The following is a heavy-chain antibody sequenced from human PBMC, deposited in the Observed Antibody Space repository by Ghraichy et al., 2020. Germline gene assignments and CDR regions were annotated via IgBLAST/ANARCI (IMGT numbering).Heavy chain of an antibody. J-gene: IGHJ6*02. CDR1: GFTFNNYW. CDR3: ARGLSSGWYTLGKFYYAMDV. D-gene: IGHD6-19*01. Sequence: ETLSLTCAVSGFTFNNYWMTWVRQAPGKGLEWVANINQDGSEKNYVDSVWGRFIISRDNAKNSLYFQMNSLRAEDTAVYYCARGLSSGWYTLGKFYYAMDVWGQGTTVTVSS. V-gene: IGHV3-7*03. CDR2: INQDGSEK.